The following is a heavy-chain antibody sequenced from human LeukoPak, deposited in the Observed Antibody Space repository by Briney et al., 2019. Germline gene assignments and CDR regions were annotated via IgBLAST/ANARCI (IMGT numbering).Heavy chain of an antibody. D-gene: IGHD1-26*01. J-gene: IGHJ4*02. V-gene: IGHV4-34*01. Sequence: SETLSLTCAVYGGSFSGYYWSWIRQPPGKGLEWIGEINHSGSTNYNPSLKGRVTISVDTSKNQFSLKLSSVTAADTAVYYCARVGATHSVSDYWGQGTLVTVSS. CDR1: GGSFSGYY. CDR2: INHSGST. CDR3: ARVGATHSVSDY.